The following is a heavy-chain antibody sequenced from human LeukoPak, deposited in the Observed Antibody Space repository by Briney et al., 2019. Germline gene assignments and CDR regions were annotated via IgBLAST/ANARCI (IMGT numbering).Heavy chain of an antibody. CDR2: ISGSGGST. J-gene: IGHJ3*02. Sequence: GGSLRLSCAASGFTFSSYAMSWVRQAPGKGLEWVSAISGSGGSTYYAYSVKGRFTISRDNSKNTLYLQMNSLRAEDTAVYYCANSITMMEEAWRWTFDIWGQGTMVTVSS. V-gene: IGHV3-23*01. D-gene: IGHD3-22*01. CDR3: ANSITMMEEAWRWTFDI. CDR1: GFTFSSYA.